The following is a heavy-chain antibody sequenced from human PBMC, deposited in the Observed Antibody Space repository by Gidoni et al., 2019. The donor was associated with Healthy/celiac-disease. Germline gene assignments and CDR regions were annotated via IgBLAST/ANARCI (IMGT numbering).Heavy chain of an antibody. CDR1: GFTFSSYS. V-gene: IGHV3-21*01. CDR3: AKASQDIVVVVAAIYFDY. Sequence: EVQLVESGGGLVKPGGSLRLSCAASGFTFSSYSMNWVHQAPGKGLEWVSSISSSSSYIYYADSVKGRFTISRDNAKNSLYLQMNSLRAEDTAVYYCAKASQDIVVVVAAIYFDYWGQGTLVTVSS. CDR2: ISSSSSYI. D-gene: IGHD2-15*01. J-gene: IGHJ4*02.